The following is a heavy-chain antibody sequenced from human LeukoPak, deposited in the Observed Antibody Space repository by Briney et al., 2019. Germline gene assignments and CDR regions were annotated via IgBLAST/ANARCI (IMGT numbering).Heavy chain of an antibody. CDR3: ASGSSSPRAFDY. CDR2: IIPIFGTA. Sequence: SVKVSCKASGGTFSSYAISWVRQAPGQGLEWMGGIIPIFGTANYAQKFQGRVTIAADESTSTAYMELSSLRSEDTAVYYCASGSSSPRAFDYWGQGTLVTVSS. D-gene: IGHD6-13*01. V-gene: IGHV1-69*01. CDR1: GGTFSSYA. J-gene: IGHJ4*02.